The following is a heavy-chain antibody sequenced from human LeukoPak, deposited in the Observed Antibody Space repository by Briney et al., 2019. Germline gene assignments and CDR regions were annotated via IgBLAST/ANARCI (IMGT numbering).Heavy chain of an antibody. D-gene: IGHD3-3*01. Sequence: GGSLRLSCAASGFAFSSHWMHWVRQAPGKGLVWVSHVKNDGSSTSYADSVRGRFTISRDNAKNTLYLQMNSLRAEDTAVYYCARGNDYWSGYIDYWGQGTLVTVSS. CDR3: ARGNDYWSGYIDY. V-gene: IGHV3-74*01. CDR1: GFAFSSHW. CDR2: VKNDGSST. J-gene: IGHJ4*02.